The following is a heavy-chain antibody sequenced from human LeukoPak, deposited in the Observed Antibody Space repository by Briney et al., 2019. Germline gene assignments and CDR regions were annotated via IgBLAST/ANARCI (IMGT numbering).Heavy chain of an antibody. CDR1: GYTFTSYD. CDR3: ARIPYYYDSSGTFGY. J-gene: IGHJ4*02. D-gene: IGHD3-22*01. CDR2: MNPNSGNT. Sequence: ASVKVSCKASGYTFTSYDINWVRQATGQGLKWMGWMNPNSGNTGYAQKFQGRVTMTRNTSISTAYMELSSLRSEDTAVYYCARIPYYYDSSGTFGYWGQGTLVTVSS. V-gene: IGHV1-8*01.